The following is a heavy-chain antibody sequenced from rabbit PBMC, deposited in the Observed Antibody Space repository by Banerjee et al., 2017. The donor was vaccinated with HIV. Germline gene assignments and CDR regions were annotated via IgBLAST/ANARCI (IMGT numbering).Heavy chain of an antibody. D-gene: IGHD6-1*01. J-gene: IGHJ4*01. CDR3: VRVQYSYGYDGYAYALFSL. CDR1: GFSFSSSYW. Sequence: EESGGGLVQPEGSLTLTRTASGFSFSSSYWICWVRQAPGKGLEWIGCIYTSSGSTYYASWAKGRFTITKTSSTTVTLQMTSLTAADTATYFCVRVQYSYGYDGYAYALFSLWGPGTLVTVS. CDR2: IYTSSGST. V-gene: IGHV1S45*01.